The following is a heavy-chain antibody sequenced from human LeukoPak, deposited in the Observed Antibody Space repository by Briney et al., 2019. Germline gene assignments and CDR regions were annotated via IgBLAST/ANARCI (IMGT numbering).Heavy chain of an antibody. Sequence: PGGSLRLSCAASGFTFSSYSMNWVRQAPGKGLEWVSSISSSSSYIYYADSVKSRFTISRDNAKNSLYLQMNSLRAEDTAVYYCARTGRDGYILYYFDYWGQGTLVTVSS. J-gene: IGHJ4*02. V-gene: IGHV3-21*01. CDR2: ISSSSSYI. CDR3: ARTGRDGYILYYFDY. D-gene: IGHD5-24*01. CDR1: GFTFSSYS.